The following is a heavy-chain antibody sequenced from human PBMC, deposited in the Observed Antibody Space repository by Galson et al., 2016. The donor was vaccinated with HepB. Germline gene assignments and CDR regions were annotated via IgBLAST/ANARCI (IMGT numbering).Heavy chain of an antibody. D-gene: IGHD3-9*01. CDR3: ARQYNDFLPGYSVLPRYFDY. V-gene: IGHV5-10-1*01. J-gene: IGHJ4*02. Sequence: QSGAEVKKPGESLRISCKGSGYSFTNYWISWVRQMPGKGLEWMGRIDPINSYIDYSPSFHGHVTVSVDKSISTAYLQWSSLKASDTAIYYCARQYNDFLPGYSVLPRYFDYWGQGTLVTVSS. CDR2: IDPINSYI. CDR1: GYSFTNYW.